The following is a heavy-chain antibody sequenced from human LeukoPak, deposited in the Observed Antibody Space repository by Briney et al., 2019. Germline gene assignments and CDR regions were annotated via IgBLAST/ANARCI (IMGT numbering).Heavy chain of an antibody. CDR2: IYIGGTT. CDR1: GFTVSSNY. V-gene: IGHV3-66*01. CDR3: AREGDDNVWGTY. J-gene: IGHJ4*02. Sequence: GGSLRLSCAASGFTVSSNYMSWVRQAPGKGLEWVSIIYIGGTTYYADSVKGRFTISRDSSKNTLYLQMNSLRAEDTAVYYCAREGDDNVWGTYRGQGTLVTVSS. D-gene: IGHD3-16*01.